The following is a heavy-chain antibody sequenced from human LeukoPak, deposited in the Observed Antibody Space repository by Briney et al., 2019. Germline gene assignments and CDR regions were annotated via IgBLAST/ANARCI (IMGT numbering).Heavy chain of an antibody. V-gene: IGHV1-2*02. CDR2: INPNSGGT. Sequence: GASVKVSCKAPGYTFTGYYMHWVRQAPGQGLEWMGWINPNSGGTNYAQKFQGRVTMTRDTSISTAYMELSRLRSDDTAVYYCARDTPYYYDSSGYPLVADWGQGTLVTVSS. CDR1: GYTFTGYY. J-gene: IGHJ4*02. CDR3: ARDTPYYYDSSGYPLVAD. D-gene: IGHD3-22*01.